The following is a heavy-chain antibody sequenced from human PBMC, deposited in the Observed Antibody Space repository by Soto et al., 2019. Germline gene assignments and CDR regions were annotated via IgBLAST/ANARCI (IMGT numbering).Heavy chain of an antibody. CDR3: ARDRYYGSGSSPFDAVDI. Sequence: QVQLVQSGAEVKKPGSSVKVSCKASGGTFSSYAISWVRQAPGQGLEWMGGIIPIFGTANYAQKFQGRVTITADESTSTAYMELSSLRSEDTAVYYCARDRYYGSGSSPFDAVDIWGQGTMVTVSS. CDR2: IIPIFGTA. V-gene: IGHV1-69*01. CDR1: GGTFSSYA. J-gene: IGHJ3*02. D-gene: IGHD3-10*01.